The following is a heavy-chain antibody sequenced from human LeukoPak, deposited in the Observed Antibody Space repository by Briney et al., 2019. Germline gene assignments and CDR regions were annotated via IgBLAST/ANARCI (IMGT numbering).Heavy chain of an antibody. D-gene: IGHD5-18*01. CDR2: IYYSGST. J-gene: IGHJ6*02. CDR3: ARHYTAPYDGMDV. V-gene: IGHV4-59*08. Sequence: PSETLSLTCTVSGGSTSSDYWSWIRQSPGKGLEWIGYIYYSGSTNYNPSLKSRVTISVDTSKNQFSLKLSSVTAADTAVYYCARHYTAPYDGMDVWGQGTTVTVSS. CDR1: GGSTSSDY.